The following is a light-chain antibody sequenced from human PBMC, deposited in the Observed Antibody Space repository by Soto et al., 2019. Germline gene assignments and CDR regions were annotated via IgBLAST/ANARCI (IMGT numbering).Light chain of an antibody. J-gene: IGKJ1*01. Sequence: VMTQAPATLSVSPGERATLSCRASQTINNNVAWYQLKDGQVPRLVIYGASTRATDIPARFSGSGSGTEFTLTISSLQSEDFAEYHCQQYGSSPPWTFGQGTKVDIK. CDR2: GAS. V-gene: IGKV3-15*01. CDR3: QQYGSSPPWT. CDR1: QTINNN.